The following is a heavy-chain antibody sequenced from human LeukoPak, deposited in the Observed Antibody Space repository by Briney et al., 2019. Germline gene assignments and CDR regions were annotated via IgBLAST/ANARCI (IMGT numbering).Heavy chain of an antibody. CDR2: IYYSGST. CDR3: AREGGYDILTGYYWYFDY. V-gene: IGHV4-59*01. Sequence: SETLSLTCTVSGGSISSYYWSWIRQPPGKELEWIGYIYYSGSTNYNPSLKSRVTISVDTSKNQFSLKLSSVTAADTAVYYCAREGGYDILTGYYWYFDYWGQGTLVTVSS. CDR1: GGSISSYY. D-gene: IGHD3-9*01. J-gene: IGHJ4*02.